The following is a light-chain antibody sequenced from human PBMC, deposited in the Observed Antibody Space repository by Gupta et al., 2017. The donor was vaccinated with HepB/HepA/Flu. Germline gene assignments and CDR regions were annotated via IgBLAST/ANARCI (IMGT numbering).Light chain of an antibody. CDR2: AAS. CDR3: QQSHSNPIT. J-gene: IGKJ5*01. V-gene: IGKV1-39*01. Sequence: DIQMTQSPPSLSASVADRVTITCRASQSTTTYLNWYQQKPGKAPKLLMSAASNLQGVVPSRFGGSGSGTDFTLTIESLQSEDFATYYCQQSHSNPITFGQGTRLEIK. CDR1: QSTTTY.